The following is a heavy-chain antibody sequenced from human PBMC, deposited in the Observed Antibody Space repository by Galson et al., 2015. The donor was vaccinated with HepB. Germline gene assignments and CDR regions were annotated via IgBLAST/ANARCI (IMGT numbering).Heavy chain of an antibody. V-gene: IGHV3-9*01. CDR2: ISWNSGSI. D-gene: IGHD4-17*01. CDR1: GFTFDDYA. J-gene: IGHJ2*01. CDR3: AKEVTVPEGYFDL. Sequence: SLRLSCAASGFTFDDYAMHWVRQAPGKGLEWVSGISWNSGSIGYADSVKGRFTISRDNAKNSLYLQMNSLRAEDTALYYCAKEVTVPEGYFDLWGRGTLVTVSS.